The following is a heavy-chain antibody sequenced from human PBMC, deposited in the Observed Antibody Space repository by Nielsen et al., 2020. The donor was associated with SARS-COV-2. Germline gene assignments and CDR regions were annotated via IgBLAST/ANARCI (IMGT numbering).Heavy chain of an antibody. Sequence: GESLKISCAASGFTFDDYAMHWVRQAPGKGLEWVAVISYDGSNKYYADSVKGRFTISRDNSKNTLYLQMNSLRAEDTAVYYCADSSKGYYYMDVWGKGTTVTVSS. V-gene: IGHV3-30*03. CDR3: ADSSKGYYYMDV. J-gene: IGHJ6*03. CDR1: GFTFDDYA. D-gene: IGHD4-11*01. CDR2: ISYDGSNK.